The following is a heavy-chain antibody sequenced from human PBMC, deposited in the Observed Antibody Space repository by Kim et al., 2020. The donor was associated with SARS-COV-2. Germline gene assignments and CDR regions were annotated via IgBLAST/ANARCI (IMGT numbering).Heavy chain of an antibody. Sequence: PHGGTTDYAPPVKGRFTISRDDSKNTLYLQMNTLKTEDTAVYYCAGFGEGYWGQGTLVTVSS. D-gene: IGHD3-10*01. J-gene: IGHJ4*02. V-gene: IGHV3-15*01. CDR2: PHGGTT. CDR3: AGFGEGY.